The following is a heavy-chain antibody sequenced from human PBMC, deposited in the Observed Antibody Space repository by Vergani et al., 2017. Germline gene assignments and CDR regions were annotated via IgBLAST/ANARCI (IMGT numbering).Heavy chain of an antibody. CDR3: ARGGPKTNPTKYDILTGFDY. V-gene: IGHV4-59*01. D-gene: IGHD3-9*01. J-gene: IGHJ4*02. CDR2: IYYSGST. CDR1: GFTFSSYA. Sequence: VQLVESGGGVVQPGRSLRLSCAASGFTFSSYAMSWVRQPPGKGLEWIGYIYYSGSTNYNPSLKSRVTISVDTSKNQFSLKLSSVTAADTAVYYCARGGPKTNPTKYDILTGFDYWGQGTLVTVSS.